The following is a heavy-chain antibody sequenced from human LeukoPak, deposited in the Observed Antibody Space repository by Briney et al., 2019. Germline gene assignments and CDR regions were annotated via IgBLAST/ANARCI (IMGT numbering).Heavy chain of an antibody. CDR3: ARRGRYCSGGSCYFKFDY. CDR1: GGSISSYY. D-gene: IGHD2-15*01. Sequence: SETLSLTCTVSGGSISSYYWSWIRQPPGKGLEWIGYIYYSGSTNYNPSLKSRVTISVDTSKNQFSLKLSSVTAADTAVYYCARRGRYCSGGSCYFKFDYWGQGTLVIVSS. J-gene: IGHJ4*02. V-gene: IGHV4-59*08. CDR2: IYYSGST.